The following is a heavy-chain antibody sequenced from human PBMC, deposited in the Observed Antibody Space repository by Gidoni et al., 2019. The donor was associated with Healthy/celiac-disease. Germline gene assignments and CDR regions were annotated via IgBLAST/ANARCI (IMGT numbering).Heavy chain of an antibody. D-gene: IGHD4-17*01. CDR2: IKQDGSEK. J-gene: IGHJ4*02. V-gene: IGHV3-7*04. Sequence: EVQLVESGGGLVQPGGSLRLSCAASGFTFSSYWMSWVRQAPGKGLEGVANIKQDGSEKYYVDSVKGRFTISRDNAKNSLYLQMNSLRAEDTAVYYCARDPTVVTRGYFDYWGQGTLVTVSS. CDR3: ARDPTVVTRGYFDY. CDR1: GFTFSSYW.